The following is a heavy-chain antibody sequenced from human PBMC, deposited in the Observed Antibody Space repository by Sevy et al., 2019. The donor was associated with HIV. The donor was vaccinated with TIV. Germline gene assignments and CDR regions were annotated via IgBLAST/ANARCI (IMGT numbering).Heavy chain of an antibody. D-gene: IGHD3-16*02. CDR1: GFTFSSYA. Sequence: GGSLRLSCAASGFTFSSYAMSWVRQAPGKGLEWVSAISGSGGSTYYADSVKGRFTISRDNSKKTLYLQMNSLRAEDTAAYYCAKDDAYCSGGSCYSPYYDYIWGSYRWSGMDVWGQGTTVTVSS. CDR2: ISGSGGST. J-gene: IGHJ6*02. CDR3: AKDDAYCSGGSCYSPYYDYIWGSYRWSGMDV. V-gene: IGHV3-23*01.